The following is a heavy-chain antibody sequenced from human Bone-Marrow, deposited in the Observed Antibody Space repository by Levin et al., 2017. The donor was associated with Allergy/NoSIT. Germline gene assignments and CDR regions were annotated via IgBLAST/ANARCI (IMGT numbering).Heavy chain of an antibody. Sequence: PSETLSLTCTVSGGSISSYYWSWIRQPPGKGLEWIGYIYYSGSTNYNPSLKSRVTISVDTSKNQFSLKLSSVTAADTAVYYCAREGPIRYFDWFHKGGWFDPWGQGTLVTVSS. D-gene: IGHD3-9*01. CDR2: IYYSGST. CDR1: GGSISSYY. CDR3: AREGPIRYFDWFHKGGWFDP. V-gene: IGHV4-59*01. J-gene: IGHJ5*02.